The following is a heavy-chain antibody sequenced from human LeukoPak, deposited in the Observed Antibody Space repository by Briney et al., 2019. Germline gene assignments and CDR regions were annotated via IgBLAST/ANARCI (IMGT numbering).Heavy chain of an antibody. CDR1: GASISTYY. CDR2: IYYSGST. V-gene: IGHV4-59*01. D-gene: IGHD4-17*01. Sequence: SETLSLTCTVSGASISTYYWSWIRQSPGKGLEWIGYIYYSGSTTYNPSLKSRVTISVDTSKNQFSLRLRSVTAADTALYYCARGYAYGDTGSFDYWGQGALVTVSS. J-gene: IGHJ4*02. CDR3: ARGYAYGDTGSFDY.